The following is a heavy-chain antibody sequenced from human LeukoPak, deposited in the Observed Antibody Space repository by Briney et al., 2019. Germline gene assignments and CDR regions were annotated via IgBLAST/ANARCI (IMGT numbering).Heavy chain of an antibody. CDR3: SGKNGAFSPFGY. Sequence: PSETLSLTCGVSGGSISNTNWWSWVRQPPGQGLEWIGEISLTGLTHYNPSLESPVTVSLDKSNNQLSLNLTSVTAADTAVYYYSGKNGAFSPFGYWGQVTLVTVLS. CDR1: GGSISNTNW. J-gene: IGHJ4*02. CDR2: ISLTGLT. V-gene: IGHV4-4*02. D-gene: IGHD1-26*01.